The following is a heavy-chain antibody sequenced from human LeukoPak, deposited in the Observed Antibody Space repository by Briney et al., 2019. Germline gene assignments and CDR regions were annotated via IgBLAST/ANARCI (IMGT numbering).Heavy chain of an antibody. CDR3: AKVRDGDYGYYFDY. D-gene: IGHD2-21*02. Sequence: GGSLRLSCAASGFTFSSYAMSWVRQAPGKRLEWVSAISGSGGSTYYADSVKGRFTISRDNSKNTLYLQMNSLRAEDTAVYYCAKVRDGDYGYYFDYWGQGTLVTVSS. CDR1: GFTFSSYA. CDR2: ISGSGGST. J-gene: IGHJ4*02. V-gene: IGHV3-23*01.